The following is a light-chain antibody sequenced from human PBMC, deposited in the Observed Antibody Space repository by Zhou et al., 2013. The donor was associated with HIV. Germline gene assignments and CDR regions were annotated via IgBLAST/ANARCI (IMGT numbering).Light chain of an antibody. CDR2: KAS. CDR3: QQYNSYWT. V-gene: IGKV1-5*03. CDR1: QSISVW. Sequence: DIQLTQSPSALSASVGDRVTITCRASQSISVWLAWYQQKPGKAPLLLIYKASSLESGVPSRFSGSGSGTEFTLTISSLQPDDFATYYCQQYNSYWTFGQGTKVEIK. J-gene: IGKJ1*01.